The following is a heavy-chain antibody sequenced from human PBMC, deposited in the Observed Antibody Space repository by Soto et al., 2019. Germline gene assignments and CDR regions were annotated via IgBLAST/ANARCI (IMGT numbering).Heavy chain of an antibody. CDR1: GYTFTGYY. V-gene: IGHV1-2*02. J-gene: IGHJ6*02. Sequence: ASVKVSCKASGYTFTGYYMHWVRQAPGQGLEWMGWINPNSGGTNYAQKFQGRVTMTSDTSISTAYMDLSRLRSADTAVYYCAIDGWGVSSWSPFYYYGMDVLGQGTTVTDS. CDR2: INPNSGGT. D-gene: IGHD6-13*01. CDR3: AIDGWGVSSWSPFYYYGMDV.